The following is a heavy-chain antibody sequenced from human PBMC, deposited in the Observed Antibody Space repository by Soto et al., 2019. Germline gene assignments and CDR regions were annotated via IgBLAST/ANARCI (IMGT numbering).Heavy chain of an antibody. Sequence: PSETLSLTCSVSVGSISSGDYFLTWIGLSPGKGMEWMGYIFHSWTTYYNPSLKGRLIIPIEKSKNQFSLRLTSVTASDSAVYFCAREPYLPKAGNEFWGQGTMVTVSS. D-gene: IGHD2-8*01. CDR1: VGSISSGDYF. V-gene: IGHV4-30-4*01. CDR2: IFHSWTT. J-gene: IGHJ4*02. CDR3: AREPYLPKAGNEF.